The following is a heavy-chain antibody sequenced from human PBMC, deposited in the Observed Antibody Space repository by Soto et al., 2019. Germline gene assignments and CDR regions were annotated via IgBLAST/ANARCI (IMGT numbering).Heavy chain of an antibody. Sequence: GESLKISCKGSGYTFTNYWIGWVRQMPGKGLEWMGIIYPGDSETRYSPSFQGQVTMLADKSISTAYLQWSSLKASDSAMYYCARKYYYGAGTLDYWGQGTLVTVSS. D-gene: IGHD3-10*01. CDR1: GYTFTNYW. CDR3: ARKYYYGAGTLDY. J-gene: IGHJ4*02. CDR2: IYPGDSET. V-gene: IGHV5-51*01.